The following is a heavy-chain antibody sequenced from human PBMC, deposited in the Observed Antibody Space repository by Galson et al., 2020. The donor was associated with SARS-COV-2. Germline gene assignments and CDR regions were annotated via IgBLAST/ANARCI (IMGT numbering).Heavy chain of an antibody. D-gene: IGHD6-19*01. V-gene: IGHV3-21*01. CDR2: ISSSGSQT. Sequence: ESLKISCASSGFTFSSHSMNWVRQAPGKGLEWVSSISSSGSQTSYADSVKGRFTISRDNARKSLYLQMNSLRAEDTAVYFCGGVAVAGLEENDAWGQGNLVTVSS. CDR1: GFTFSSHS. J-gene: IGHJ5*02. CDR3: GGVAVAGLEENDA.